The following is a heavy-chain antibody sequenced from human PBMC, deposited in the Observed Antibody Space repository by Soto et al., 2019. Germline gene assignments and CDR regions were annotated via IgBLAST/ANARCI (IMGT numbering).Heavy chain of an antibody. V-gene: IGHV4-31*03. J-gene: IGHJ5*02. CDR3: ARGTETYCRGGSCNWFDP. CDR2: IYYSGTT. D-gene: IGHD2-15*01. Sequence: QLQESGPGLVKTSETLSLTCSVSGGSISGDGSYWAWIRQYPGKGLEWIGYIYYSGTTYYNPSLRRRASISVDTSKSQFPLRLDSVNGADTAIFYCARGTETYCRGGSCNWFDPWGQGILVAVSS. CDR1: GGSISGDGSY.